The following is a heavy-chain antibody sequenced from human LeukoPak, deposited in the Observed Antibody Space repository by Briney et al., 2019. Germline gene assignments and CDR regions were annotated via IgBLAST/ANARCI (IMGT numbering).Heavy chain of an antibody. J-gene: IGHJ4*02. CDR2: INHSGST. V-gene: IGHV4-34*01. CDR1: GGSFSGYY. CDR3: ARGVTTVYYFDY. Sequence: PSETLSLTCAVYGGSFSGYYWSWIRQPPGKGLEWIGEINHSGSTNYNPSLKSRVTISVDTSKNQFSLKLSSVTAADTAVYYCARGVTTVYYFDYWGQGTLVTVSS. D-gene: IGHD4-17*01.